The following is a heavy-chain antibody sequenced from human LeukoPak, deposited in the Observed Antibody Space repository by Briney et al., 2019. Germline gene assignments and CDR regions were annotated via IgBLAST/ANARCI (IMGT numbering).Heavy chain of an antibody. J-gene: IGHJ5*02. D-gene: IGHD5-12*01. CDR1: GFTFSSYA. Sequence: GGSLRLSCVGYGFTFSSYAMHWVRQAPGKGLEWVAVISYDGSKKYYADSVKGRFTISRDNSKNTVYLQMNSLRAEDTAVYYCARGTPYRKEASWGQGTLVTVSS. CDR3: ARGTPYRKEAS. V-gene: IGHV3-30*03. CDR2: ISYDGSKK.